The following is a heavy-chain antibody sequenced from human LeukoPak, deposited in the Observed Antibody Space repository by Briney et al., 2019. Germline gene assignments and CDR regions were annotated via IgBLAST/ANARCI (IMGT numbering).Heavy chain of an antibody. CDR1: GYTFTSYD. CDR2: MNPNSGNT. Sequence: ASVKVSCKASGYTFTSYDINWVRQATGQGLEWMGWMNPNSGNTGYAQKFQGRVTMTRNTSISTAYMELSSLRSEDTAVYYCARESKRYSSSWLSFDYWGQGTLVTVSS. D-gene: IGHD6-13*01. V-gene: IGHV1-8*01. CDR3: ARESKRYSSSWLSFDY. J-gene: IGHJ4*02.